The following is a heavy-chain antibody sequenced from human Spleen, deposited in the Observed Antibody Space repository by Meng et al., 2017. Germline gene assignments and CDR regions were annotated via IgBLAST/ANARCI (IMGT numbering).Heavy chain of an antibody. CDR2: IYYSGST. CDR1: GGSVSSGSYY. CDR3: ATVGMGLDS. J-gene: IGHJ4*02. Sequence: VQLQESGPGLVRHSETLSLTCTVSGGSVSSGSYYWSWIRQPPGKGLEWIGYIYYSGSTHYNPSLKSRVTISVDTSKNQFSLKLNSVTAADTAVYYCATVGMGLDSWGQGILVTVSS. D-gene: IGHD7-27*01. V-gene: IGHV4-61*01.